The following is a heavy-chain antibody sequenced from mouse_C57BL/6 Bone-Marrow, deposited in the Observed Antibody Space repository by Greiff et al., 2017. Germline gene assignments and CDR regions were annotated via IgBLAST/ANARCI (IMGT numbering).Heavy chain of an antibody. CDR1: GYTFTSYW. V-gene: IGHV1-69*01. CDR2: IDPSDSYT. CDR3: ARREDYDGSSYWYCDV. Sequence: QVQLQQPGAELVMPGASVKLSCKASGYTFTSYWMHWVKQRPGQGLEWIGEIDPSDSYTNYNQKFKGKSTLTVDKSSSTAYMQLSSLTSEDSAVYYCARREDYDGSSYWYCDVWGTGTTVTVSS. J-gene: IGHJ1*03. D-gene: IGHD1-1*01.